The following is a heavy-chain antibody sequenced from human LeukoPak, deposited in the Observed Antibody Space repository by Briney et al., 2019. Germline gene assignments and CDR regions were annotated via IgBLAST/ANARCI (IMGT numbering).Heavy chain of an antibody. CDR3: GSVFPPRRTPSAGDL. D-gene: IGHD3-16*01. CDR2: VSGRYNEV. J-gene: IGHJ1*01. V-gene: IGHV3-21*01. CDR1: GFSFSDYD. Sequence: GGSLTLSCSASGFSFSDYDMKWVRQAPGKGLEWVSAVSGRYNEVYSRDSVKGRFDIARDNANISLYRQWDSQGVEDTGVYDWGSVFPPRRTPSAGDLWGQGTLATVSS.